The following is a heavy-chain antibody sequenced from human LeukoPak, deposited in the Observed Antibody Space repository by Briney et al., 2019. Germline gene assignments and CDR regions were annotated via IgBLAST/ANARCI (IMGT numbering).Heavy chain of an antibody. J-gene: IGHJ4*02. D-gene: IGHD1-26*01. CDR2: INAGNGNT. CDR3: ARQGGGPYSGSPFDY. Sequence: ASVKVSCTASGYTFTSYAMHWVRQAPGQRLEWMGWINAGNGNTKYSQKFQGRVTITRDTSASTAYMELSSLRSEDTAVYYCARQGGGPYSGSPFDYWGQGTLVTVSS. V-gene: IGHV1-3*01. CDR1: GYTFTSYA.